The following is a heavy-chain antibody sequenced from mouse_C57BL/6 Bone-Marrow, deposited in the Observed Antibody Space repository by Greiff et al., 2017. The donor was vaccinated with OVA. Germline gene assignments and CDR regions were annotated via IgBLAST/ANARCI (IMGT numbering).Heavy chain of an antibody. CDR3: ARSRGYAMDY. CDR1: GYAFTNYL. Sequence: QVQLKQSGAELVRPGTSVKVSCKASGYAFTNYLIEWVKQRPGQGLEWIGVINPGSGGTNYNEKFKGKATLTADKSSSTAYMQLSSLTSEDSAVYFCARSRGYAMDYWGQGTSVTVSS. V-gene: IGHV1-54*01. CDR2: INPGSGGT. J-gene: IGHJ4*01. D-gene: IGHD3-1*01.